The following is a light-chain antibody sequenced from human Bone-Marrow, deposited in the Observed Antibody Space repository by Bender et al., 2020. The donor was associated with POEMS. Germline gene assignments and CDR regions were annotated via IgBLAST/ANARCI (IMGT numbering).Light chain of an antibody. V-gene: IGLV2-14*01. J-gene: IGLJ1*01. CDR2: DVT. CDR1: TSDLRGYNY. CDR3: CSYADSSTLV. Sequence: QSALTQPASVSGSPGQSLTISCTATTSDLRGYNYVSWYQQHPGKAPKLLIYDVTNRPSGVSDRFSGSKSGNTASLSISGLQTEDEADYYCCSYADSSTLVLGTGTKVTVL.